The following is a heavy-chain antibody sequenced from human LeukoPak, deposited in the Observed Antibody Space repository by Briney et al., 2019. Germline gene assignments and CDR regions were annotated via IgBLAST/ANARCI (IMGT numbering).Heavy chain of an antibody. CDR1: GGSISSGTYY. J-gene: IGHJ4*02. Sequence: SETLSLTCTVSGGSISSGTYYWGWIRQPPGKGLEWMGCIHYSGTTYSNPSLKSRISISVDTSKSQFSLKLRSVTAADTAVYYCARRYYFVSGSYYPFDFWGQGTLVTVSS. CDR3: ARRYYFVSGSYYPFDF. CDR2: IHYSGTT. V-gene: IGHV4-39*01. D-gene: IGHD3-10*01.